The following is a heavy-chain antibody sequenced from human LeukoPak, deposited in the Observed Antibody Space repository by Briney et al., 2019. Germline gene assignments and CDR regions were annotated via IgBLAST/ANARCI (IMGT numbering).Heavy chain of an antibody. CDR1: GFTFSSYA. D-gene: IGHD3-9*01. J-gene: IGHJ4*02. CDR2: ISGSGGGT. CDR3: ARNDRRSYYDILTGYLFDY. Sequence: PGGSLRLSCAASGFTFSSYAMSWVRQAPGKGLEWVSAISGSGGGTYYADSVKGRFTISRDNSKNTLYLQMNSLRAEDTAVYYCARNDRRSYYDILTGYLFDYWGQGTLVTVSS. V-gene: IGHV3-23*01.